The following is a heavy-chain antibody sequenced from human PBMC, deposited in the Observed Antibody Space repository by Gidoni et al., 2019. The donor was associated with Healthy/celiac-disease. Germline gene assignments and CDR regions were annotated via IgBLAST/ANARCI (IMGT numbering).Heavy chain of an antibody. CDR2: ISSSSSYI. D-gene: IGHD2-15*01. V-gene: IGHV3-21*01. CDR1: GFTFSSYS. J-gene: IGHJ3*02. Sequence: EVQLVESVGGLVTSGGSLRPSCAASGFTFSSYSMNWVRQAPGKGLEWVSAISSSSSYIYYADSVKGRFTISRDNAKNSLYPQMNSLRDEDTAVYYCARGEVVVYAFDIWGQGTMVTVSS. CDR3: ARGEVVVYAFDI.